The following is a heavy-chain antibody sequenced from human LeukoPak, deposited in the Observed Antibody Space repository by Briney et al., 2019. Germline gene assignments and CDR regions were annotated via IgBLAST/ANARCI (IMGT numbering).Heavy chain of an antibody. J-gene: IGHJ4*02. Sequence: SETLSLTCTVSGGSISSYHWSWIRQPPGKGLEWIGYIYYSGSTSYNPSLKSRITISVDTSKNQFSLKLSSVTAADTAVYYCARALYCSSTSCYTIAVAGPPTHFDYWGQGTLVTVSS. D-gene: IGHD2-2*02. V-gene: IGHV4-59*08. CDR1: GGSISSYH. CDR3: ARALYCSSTSCYTIAVAGPPTHFDY. CDR2: IYYSGST.